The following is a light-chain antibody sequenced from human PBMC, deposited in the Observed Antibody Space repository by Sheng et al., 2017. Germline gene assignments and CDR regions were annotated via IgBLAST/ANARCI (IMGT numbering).Light chain of an antibody. CDR2: KAS. J-gene: IGKJ3*01. CDR3: QQYNSYPIT. CDR1: QSISSW. V-gene: IGKV1-5*03. Sequence: DIQMTQSPSTLSASVGDRVTITCRASQSISSWLAWYQQKPGKAPKLLIYKASSLESGVPSRFSGSGSGTEFTLTISSLQPDDFATYYCQQYNSYPITFARWTKVDIK.